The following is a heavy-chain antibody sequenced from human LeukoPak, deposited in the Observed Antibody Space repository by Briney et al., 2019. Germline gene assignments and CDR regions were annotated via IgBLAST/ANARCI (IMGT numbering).Heavy chain of an antibody. CDR2: INHSGST. D-gene: IGHD3-22*01. V-gene: IGHV4-34*01. CDR1: GGSFSGYY. Sequence: PSETLSLTCAVYGGSFSGYYWSWIRQPPGKGLEWIGEINHSGSTNYNPSLKSRVTISVDTSKNQFSLKLSSVTAADTAVYYCARERSSGSHPYWYFDLWGRGTLVTVSS. CDR3: ARERSSGSHPYWYFDL. J-gene: IGHJ2*01.